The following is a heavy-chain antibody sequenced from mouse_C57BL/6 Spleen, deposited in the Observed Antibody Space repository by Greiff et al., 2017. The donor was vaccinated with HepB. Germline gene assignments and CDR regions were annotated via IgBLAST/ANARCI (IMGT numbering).Heavy chain of an antibody. CDR1: GFTFSDYY. CDR3: ARAYYGSSYLAC. J-gene: IGHJ3*01. Sequence: EVKLVESEGGLVQPGSSMKLSCTASGFTFSDYYMAWVRQVPEKGLEWVANINYDGSSTYYLDSLKSRFIISRDNAKNILYLQMSSLKSEDTATYYCARAYYGSSYLACWGQGTLVSVSA. D-gene: IGHD1-1*01. V-gene: IGHV5-16*01. CDR2: INYDGSST.